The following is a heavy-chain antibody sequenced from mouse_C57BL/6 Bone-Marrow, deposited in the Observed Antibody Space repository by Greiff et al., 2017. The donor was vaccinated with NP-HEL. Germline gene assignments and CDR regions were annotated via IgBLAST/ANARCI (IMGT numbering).Heavy chain of an antibody. CDR3: THYDYDEAY. Sequence: VQLQQSGAELVRPGASVKLSCTASGFNITDDYMHWVKQRPEQGLEWIGWIDPENGDTEYASKFQGKATITADTSSNTAYLQLSSLTSEDTAVYYCTHYDYDEAYWGQGTLVTVSA. CDR2: IDPENGDT. CDR1: GFNITDDY. V-gene: IGHV14-4*01. J-gene: IGHJ3*01. D-gene: IGHD2-4*01.